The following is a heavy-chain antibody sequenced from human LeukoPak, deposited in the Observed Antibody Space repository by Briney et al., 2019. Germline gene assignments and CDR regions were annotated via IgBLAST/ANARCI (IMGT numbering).Heavy chain of an antibody. J-gene: IGHJ4*02. CDR3: AKGDQPLLYGGAFDC. D-gene: IGHD1-26*01. Sequence: GGSLRLSCAASGFTFSSYWMHWVRHAPGKGLVWVSRINSDGSSTSYADSVKGRFTISRDNAKNTLYLQMNSLRAEDTAVYYCAKGDQPLLYGGAFDCWGQGNLVTVSS. CDR1: GFTFSSYW. CDR2: INSDGSST. V-gene: IGHV3-74*01.